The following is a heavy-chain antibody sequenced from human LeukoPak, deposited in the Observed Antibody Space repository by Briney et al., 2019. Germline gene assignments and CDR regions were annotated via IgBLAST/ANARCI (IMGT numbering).Heavy chain of an antibody. D-gene: IGHD1-26*01. V-gene: IGHV1-69*05. CDR1: GGTFSSYA. CDR3: ARGVVGATRPFDY. Sequence: ASVKVSCKASGGTFSSYAISWVRQAPGQGLEWMGRIIPIFGTANYAQKFQGRVTITTDESTSTAYMELSSLRSEDTAVYYCARGVVGATRPFDYWGQEPWSPSPQ. J-gene: IGHJ4*01. CDR2: IIPIFGTA.